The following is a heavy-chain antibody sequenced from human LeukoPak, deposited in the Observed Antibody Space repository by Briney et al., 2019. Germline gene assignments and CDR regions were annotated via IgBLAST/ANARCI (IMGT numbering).Heavy chain of an antibody. Sequence: GGSLRLSCAASGFTFRNYAVTWVRQAPGKGLQWVSALSASGDSTYYADSVQGRFTISRDNSKNTLYLQVNSLRAEDTALYYCAKCPSTYDFWSTPSYYFDSWGQGTLVTVSS. CDR1: GFTFRNYA. CDR3: AKCPSTYDFWSTPSYYFDS. J-gene: IGHJ4*02. V-gene: IGHV3-23*01. D-gene: IGHD3-3*01. CDR2: LSASGDST.